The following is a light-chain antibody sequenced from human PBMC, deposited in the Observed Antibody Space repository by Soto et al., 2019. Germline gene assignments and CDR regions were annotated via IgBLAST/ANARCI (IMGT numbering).Light chain of an antibody. CDR2: DAS. CDR1: QSIISN. V-gene: IGKV3-11*01. Sequence: MTHSRATLSVSPLERYSLXFLASQSIISNLAWYQQKPGQAPRLLIYDASNRATGIPARFSGSGSGTDFTLTISSLEPEDFAVYYCQQRSNWPLTFGGGTKVDIK. CDR3: QQRSNWPLT. J-gene: IGKJ4*01.